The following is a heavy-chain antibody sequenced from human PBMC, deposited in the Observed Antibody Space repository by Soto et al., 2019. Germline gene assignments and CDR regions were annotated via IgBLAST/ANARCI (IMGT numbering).Heavy chain of an antibody. J-gene: IGHJ5*02. V-gene: IGHV2-5*02. Sequence: QITLKESGPTLVKPTQTLTLTCTFSGFSLNTYGLGVGWVRQPPGKALEWLALIWWADDKRYSPSLKSRLTITKDTSKNQVVLTGTNVAPVDTATYYCARRASVTTSRNWFDPWGQGTLVTVSS. CDR1: GFSLNTYGLG. D-gene: IGHD4-17*01. CDR2: IWWADDK. CDR3: ARRASVTTSRNWFDP.